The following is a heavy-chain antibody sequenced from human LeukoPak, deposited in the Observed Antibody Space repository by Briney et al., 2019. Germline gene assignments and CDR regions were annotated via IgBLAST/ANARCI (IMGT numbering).Heavy chain of an antibody. CDR2: IYYSGST. Sequence: PSETLSLTCTVSGGSISSYYWSWIRQPPGKGLEWIGYIYYSGSTNYNPSLKSRATISVDASKNQFSLKLSSVTAADTAVYYCAGSYYRAWFDPWGQGTLVTVSS. CDR1: GGSISSYY. CDR3: AGSYYRAWFDP. D-gene: IGHD3-10*01. V-gene: IGHV4-59*01. J-gene: IGHJ5*02.